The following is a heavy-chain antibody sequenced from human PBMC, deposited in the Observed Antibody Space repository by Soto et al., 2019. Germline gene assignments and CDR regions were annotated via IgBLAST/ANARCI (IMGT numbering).Heavy chain of an antibody. CDR2: IYHSGST. J-gene: IGHJ3*02. D-gene: IGHD4-17*01. Sequence: SESLSLTCAVSSGSISSSNWWSWVRQPPGKGLEWIGEIYHSGSTNYNPSLKSRVTISVDKSRNQFSLKLSSVTAADTAVYYCARDLYGESSYDAFDIWGQGTMVTVSS. V-gene: IGHV4-4*02. CDR3: ARDLYGESSYDAFDI. CDR1: SGSISSSNW.